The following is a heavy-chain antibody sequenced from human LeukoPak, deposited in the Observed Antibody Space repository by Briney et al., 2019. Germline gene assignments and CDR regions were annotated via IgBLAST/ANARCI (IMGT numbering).Heavy chain of an antibody. CDR2: INPKSGAA. D-gene: IGHD6-13*01. J-gene: IGHJ4*02. CDR3: ARGAEAETSPLDF. Sequence: ASVKVSCKASGYIFSDYYMHWVRQAPGQGLEWLGWINPKSGAADYAQQFRGRVTMTRDTSINTDFMEMKRVTSDDTAVYYCARGAEAETSPLDFWGQGTLVIVS. V-gene: IGHV1-2*02. CDR1: GYIFSDYY.